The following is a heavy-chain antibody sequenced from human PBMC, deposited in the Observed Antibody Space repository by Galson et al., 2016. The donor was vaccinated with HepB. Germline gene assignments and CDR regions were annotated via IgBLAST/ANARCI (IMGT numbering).Heavy chain of an antibody. Sequence: SLRLSCAASGFSFSSYGMHWVSSIDSGGGGRTYYADSVKGRFIISRDNSKTALYLQMNSLRAEDTAVYYCAKGGFRLLDTWGQGTLVTVSS. V-gene: IGHV3-NL1*01. CDR2: IDSGGGGRT. CDR1: GFSFSSYG. D-gene: IGHD3-10*01. J-gene: IGHJ5*02. CDR3: AKGGFRLLDT.